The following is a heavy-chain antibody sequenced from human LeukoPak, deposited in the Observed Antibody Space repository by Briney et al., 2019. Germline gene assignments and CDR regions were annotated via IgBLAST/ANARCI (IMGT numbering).Heavy chain of an antibody. J-gene: IGHJ3*02. CDR3: AKVDEGRDFWSGYYYDAFDI. Sequence: GGSLRLSCAASGFSFSNYWMSWVRQAPGKGLEWVGHAKQDGSETYYVDSVKGRFTVSRDNAKNSLFLQMNSLRAEDTAVYYCAKVDEGRDFWSGYYYDAFDIWGQGTMVTVSS. D-gene: IGHD3-3*01. CDR1: GFSFSNYW. V-gene: IGHV3-7*03. CDR2: AKQDGSET.